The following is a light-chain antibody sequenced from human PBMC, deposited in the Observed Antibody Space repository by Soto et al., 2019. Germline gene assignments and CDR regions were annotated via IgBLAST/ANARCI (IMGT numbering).Light chain of an antibody. CDR1: QSVSTY. CDR2: DAS. J-gene: IGKJ4*01. Sequence: ETVLTQSPATLSLSPGERAILSCRASQSVSTYLAWYQQKPGQAPRLLISDASNRATGIPDRFSSSGSGTDFTLTISSLEPEDFAVYYCQQRSSWPLTFGGGTKVEIK. CDR3: QQRSSWPLT. V-gene: IGKV3-11*01.